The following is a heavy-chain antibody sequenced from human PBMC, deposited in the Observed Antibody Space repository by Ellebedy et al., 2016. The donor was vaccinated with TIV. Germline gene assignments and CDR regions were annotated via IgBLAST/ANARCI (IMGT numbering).Heavy chain of an antibody. CDR3: ARYGSGIVVVPAHYGMDV. J-gene: IGHJ6*02. D-gene: IGHD2-2*01. CDR2: IYDSGRT. V-gene: IGHV4-39*01. CDR1: GGSISGTYTSYY. Sequence: SETLSLXCNVSGGSISGTYTSYYWGWIRQPPGKGLEWIGSIYDSGRTHYNPSLKSRVTISVDTSKNQFSLKLSSVTAADTAVYYCARYGSGIVVVPAHYGMDVWGQGTTVTVSS.